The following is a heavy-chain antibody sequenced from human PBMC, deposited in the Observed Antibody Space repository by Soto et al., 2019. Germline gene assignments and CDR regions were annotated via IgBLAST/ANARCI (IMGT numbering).Heavy chain of an antibody. Sequence: GGSLRLSCIASGFTFSDHHMDWVRQTPGKGLEWVGRTRNKANSYTTEYAASVRGRFTISRDDSKNSLYLQMNSLRIEDTAVYYCSRGKPYYGMDVWGQGTTVTVSS. J-gene: IGHJ6*02. CDR2: TRNKANSYTT. V-gene: IGHV3-72*01. CDR1: GFTFSDHH. CDR3: SRGKPYYGMDV.